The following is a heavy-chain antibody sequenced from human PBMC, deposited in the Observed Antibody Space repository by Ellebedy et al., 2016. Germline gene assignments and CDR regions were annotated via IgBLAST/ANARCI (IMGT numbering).Heavy chain of an antibody. V-gene: IGHV3-23*01. J-gene: IGHJ4*02. CDR3: RQGHYADY. CDR2: ITESDERK. Sequence: GGSLRLXCAVSGFNFKKYVLSWVRQAPGKGLEWVSTITESDERKDYADSARGRFTISRDNSKHTVYLQMNSLRVEDTAVYYCRQGHYADYWGRGTLVTVSS. CDR1: GFNFKKYV.